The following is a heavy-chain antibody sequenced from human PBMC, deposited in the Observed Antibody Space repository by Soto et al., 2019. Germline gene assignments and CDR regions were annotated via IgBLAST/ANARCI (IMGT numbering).Heavy chain of an antibody. D-gene: IGHD4-17*01. J-gene: IGHJ3*01. CDR1: TFTFSAYA. V-gene: IGHV3-23*01. CDR2: VTGNGVGT. Sequence: GSVKLSCAAPTFTFSAYAMTWVRQAPGKGLEWVASVTGNGVGTSYADSLKGRFTISRDNSENTLYLQMNSLRAEDTAVYYCARDPNGDYVGAFDFWGLGTMVTVSS. CDR3: ARDPNGDYVGAFDF.